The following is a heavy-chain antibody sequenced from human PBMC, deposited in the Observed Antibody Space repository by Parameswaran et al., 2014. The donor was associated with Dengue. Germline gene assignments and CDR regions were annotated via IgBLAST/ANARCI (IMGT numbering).Heavy chain of an antibody. V-gene: IGHV4-34*01. D-gene: IGHD1/OR15-1a*01. CDR2: INHSGST. Sequence: WIRQPPGKGLEWIGEINHSGSTNYNPSLKSRVTISVDTSKNQFSLKLSSVTAADTAVYYCARGGGGAGTKWDYYYGMDVWGQGTTVTVSS. J-gene: IGHJ6*02. CDR3: ARGGGGAGTKWDYYYGMDV.